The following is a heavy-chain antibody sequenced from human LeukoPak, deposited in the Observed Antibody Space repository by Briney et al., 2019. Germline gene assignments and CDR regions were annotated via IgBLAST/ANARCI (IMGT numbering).Heavy chain of an antibody. CDR3: ARGTRYCSSTSCINFDY. J-gene: IGHJ4*02. CDR2: IWYDGSNK. CDR1: GFTLSSYG. V-gene: IGHV3-33*01. D-gene: IGHD2-2*01. Sequence: GGSLRLSCAASGFTLSSYGMHWVRQAPGKGLEWVAVIWYDGSNKFYADSVKSRFTISRDNSKNTLSLQMYSLRAEDTAVYYCARGTRYCSSTSCINFDYWGQGTLVTVSS.